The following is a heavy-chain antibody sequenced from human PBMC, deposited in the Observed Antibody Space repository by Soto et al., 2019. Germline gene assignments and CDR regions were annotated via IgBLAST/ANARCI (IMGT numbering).Heavy chain of an antibody. Sequence: ASVKVSCKASGYTFTSYGISWVRQAPGQGLEWMGWISAYNGNTNYAQKLQGRVTMTTDTSTSTAYMELRSLRSDDTAVYYCARSSYNWNDGGAFDIWGQGTMVTVS. CDR3: ARSSYNWNDGGAFDI. CDR2: ISAYNGNT. D-gene: IGHD1-1*01. CDR1: GYTFTSYG. V-gene: IGHV1-18*04. J-gene: IGHJ3*02.